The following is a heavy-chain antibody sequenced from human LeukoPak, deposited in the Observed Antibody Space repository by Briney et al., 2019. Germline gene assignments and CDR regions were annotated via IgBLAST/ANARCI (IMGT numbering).Heavy chain of an antibody. CDR2: IYYSGST. V-gene: IGHV4-39*01. CDR3: ARHRRQYGSGSYYNRGMDV. CDR1: GGSISSSSYY. D-gene: IGHD3-10*01. Sequence: SETLSLTCTVSGGSISSSSYYWGWLRQPPGKGLDWIGSIYYSGSTYYNPSLKSRVTISVDTSKNQFSLKLSSVTAADTAVYYCARHRRQYGSGSYYNRGMDVWGQGTTVTVSS. J-gene: IGHJ6*02.